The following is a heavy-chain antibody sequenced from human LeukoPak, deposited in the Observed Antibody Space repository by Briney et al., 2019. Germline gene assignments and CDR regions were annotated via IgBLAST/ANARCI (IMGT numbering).Heavy chain of an antibody. CDR2: IYYSGST. V-gene: IGHV4-39*01. D-gene: IGHD2-15*01. CDR3: ARLRVVVAATWLGYYYYYMDV. CDR1: GGSTSSSSYY. J-gene: IGHJ6*03. Sequence: ASETLSLTCTVSGGSTSSSSYYWGWIRQPPGKGLEWIGSIYYSGSTYYNPSLKSRVTISVDTSKNQFSLKLSSVTAADTAVYYCARLRVVVAATWLGYYYYYMDVWGKGTTVTVSS.